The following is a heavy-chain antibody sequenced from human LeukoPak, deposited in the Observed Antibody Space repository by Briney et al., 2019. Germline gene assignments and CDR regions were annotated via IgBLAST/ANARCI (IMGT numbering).Heavy chain of an antibody. J-gene: IGHJ4*02. D-gene: IGHD5-18*01. V-gene: IGHV3-23*01. Sequence: AGGSLRLSCAASGFTFSNYGMSWVRQAPGKGLEWVSAMSGSGGHMYYTDSVKGRFTISRDNSKNTLYLQMNSLRAEDTAVYYCAKDTAGYPLYWGQGTLVTVSS. CDR3: AKDTAGYPLY. CDR2: MSGSGGHM. CDR1: GFTFSNYG.